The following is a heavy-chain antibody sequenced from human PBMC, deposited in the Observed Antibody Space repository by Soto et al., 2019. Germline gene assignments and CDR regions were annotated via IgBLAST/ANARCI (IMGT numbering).Heavy chain of an antibody. Sequence: EVQLVESGGGLVQPGGSLSLSCAASGFTFSSYWMSWVRQAPGKGLEWVANIKQDGSEKYYVDSVKGRFTISRDNAKNSLYLQMNSLRAEDTAVYYCARDVSGSYYEPDAFDIWGQGTMVTVSS. V-gene: IGHV3-7*01. CDR2: IKQDGSEK. CDR1: GFTFSSYW. J-gene: IGHJ3*02. CDR3: ARDVSGSYYEPDAFDI. D-gene: IGHD1-26*01.